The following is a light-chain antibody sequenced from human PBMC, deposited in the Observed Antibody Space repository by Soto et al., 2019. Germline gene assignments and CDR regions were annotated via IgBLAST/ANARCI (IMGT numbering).Light chain of an antibody. CDR1: QSVSSD. J-gene: IGKJ1*01. CDR3: QQYNNWPRT. Sequence: EIVMKQSPATLSVSPGERATLSCRASQSVSSDLAWYHQKPGQAPRLLIYGASTRATGIPARFSGSGSGTEFTLTINSLQSEDFAVYYCQQYNNWPRTFGQGTKV. V-gene: IGKV3-15*01. CDR2: GAS.